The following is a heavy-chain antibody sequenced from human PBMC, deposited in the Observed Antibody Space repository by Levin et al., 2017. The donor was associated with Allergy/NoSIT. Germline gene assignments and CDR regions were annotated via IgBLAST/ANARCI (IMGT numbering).Heavy chain of an antibody. V-gene: IGHV4-59*01. Sequence: SETLSLTCTVSGGSISSYYWSWIRQPPGKGLEWIGYIYYSGSTNYNPSLKSRVTISVDTSKNQFSLKLSSVTAADTAVYYCARANEGDYEDDAFDIWGQGTMVTVSS. CDR3: ARANEGDYEDDAFDI. CDR1: GGSISSYY. CDR2: IYYSGST. J-gene: IGHJ3*02. D-gene: IGHD4-17*01.